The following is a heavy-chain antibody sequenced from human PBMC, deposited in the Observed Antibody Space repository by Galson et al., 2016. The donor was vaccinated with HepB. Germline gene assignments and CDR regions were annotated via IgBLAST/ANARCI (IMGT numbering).Heavy chain of an antibody. CDR3: ARAEPYYYGSRHFDS. CDR1: GFTFNTYT. J-gene: IGHJ4*02. D-gene: IGHD3-10*01. Sequence: LRLSCAASGFTFNTYTMHWVRQAPGKGLEWVSSVDSTSSYIYYSDSVKGRFAISRDNAKSSVSLQMNSLRAEDTALYYCARAEPYYYGSRHFDSWGQGTLVTVSS. V-gene: IGHV3-21*01. CDR2: VDSTSSYI.